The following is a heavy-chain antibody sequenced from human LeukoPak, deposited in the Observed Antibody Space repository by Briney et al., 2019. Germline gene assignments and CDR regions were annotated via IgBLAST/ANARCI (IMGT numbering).Heavy chain of an antibody. J-gene: IGHJ4*02. Sequence: GESLRLSCAASGFTFRSYTMNWVRQAPGKGLEWVSSISSSSSYIYYAGSVKGRFTISRDNAKNSLYLQMNSLRAEDTAVYYCVRDLWYWGQGILVTVSS. CDR2: ISSSSSYI. CDR1: GFTFRSYT. CDR3: VRDLWY. V-gene: IGHV3-21*01. D-gene: IGHD2/OR15-2a*01.